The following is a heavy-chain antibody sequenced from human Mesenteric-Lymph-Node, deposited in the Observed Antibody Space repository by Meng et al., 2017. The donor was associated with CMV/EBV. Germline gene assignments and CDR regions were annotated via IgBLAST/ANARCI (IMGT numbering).Heavy chain of an antibody. J-gene: IGHJ4*02. Sequence: GGSLRLSLTCAASGFTFGSYGFHWVRQAPGKGLEWVAYISYDGSEITYADSVKDRVTISRVQSKNTVHLEMNSLRADDTAVYYCARVKLSYYFDYWGQGTLVTVSS. CDR1: GFTFGSYG. CDR2: ISYDGSEI. D-gene: IGHD2-15*01. V-gene: IGHV3-30*04. CDR3: ARVKLSYYFDY.